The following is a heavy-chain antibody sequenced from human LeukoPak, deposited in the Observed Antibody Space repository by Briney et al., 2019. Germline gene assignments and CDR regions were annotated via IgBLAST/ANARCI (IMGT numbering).Heavy chain of an antibody. V-gene: IGHV4-59*08. CDR2: IYYSGST. D-gene: IGHD5-12*01. CDR1: GGSISSYY. Sequence: PSETLSLTCTVSGGSISSYYRSWIRQPPGKGLEWIGYIYYSGSTNYNPSLKSRVTISVDTSKNQFSLKLSSVTAADTAVYYCARGGYSGYDYWGQGTLVTVSS. J-gene: IGHJ4*02. CDR3: ARGGYSGYDY.